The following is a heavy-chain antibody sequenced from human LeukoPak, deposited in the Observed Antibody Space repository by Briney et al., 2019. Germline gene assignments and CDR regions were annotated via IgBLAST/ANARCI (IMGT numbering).Heavy chain of an antibody. D-gene: IGHD3-22*01. CDR1: GYTFTSYG. Sequence: ASVKVSCKAFGYTFTSYGINWVRQAPGQGLEWMGGIIPIFGTANYAQKFQGRVTITADESTSTAYMELSSLRSEDTAVYYCARDYYDSSGYYGNDCWGQGTLVTVSS. CDR3: ARDYYDSSGYYGNDC. V-gene: IGHV1-69*13. J-gene: IGHJ4*02. CDR2: IIPIFGTA.